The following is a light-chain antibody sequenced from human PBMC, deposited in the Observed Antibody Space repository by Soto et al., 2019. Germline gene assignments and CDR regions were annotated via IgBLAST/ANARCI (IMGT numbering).Light chain of an antibody. J-gene: IGKJ2*01. V-gene: IGKV1-5*03. CDR3: QQYNSYSPYT. CDR1: QSIGSW. Sequence: DIQMTQSPSTLSASVGDRVTITCRASQSIGSWLAWYQQKPGKAPKLLIYKASSLESGVPSRFGGSGSGTEFTLTISGLQPDDFATYYCQQYNSYSPYTFGQGTKLEIK. CDR2: KAS.